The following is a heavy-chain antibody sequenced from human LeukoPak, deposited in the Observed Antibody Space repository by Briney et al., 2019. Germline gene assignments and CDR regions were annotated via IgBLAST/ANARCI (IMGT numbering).Heavy chain of an antibody. D-gene: IGHD1-26*01. CDR2: ISASGHAT. CDR3: AKWPEGATPKFHH. CDR1: GFTFSSYA. Sequence: GGSLRLSCAASGFTFSSYAMSWVRQAPGKGLEAPGKGLEWVSTISASGHATYYPDSVRGRFTISRDNSKSTLHLQMDSLRAEDSALYYCAKWPEGATPKFHHWGQGTQVTVSS. J-gene: IGHJ4*02. V-gene: IGHV3-23*01.